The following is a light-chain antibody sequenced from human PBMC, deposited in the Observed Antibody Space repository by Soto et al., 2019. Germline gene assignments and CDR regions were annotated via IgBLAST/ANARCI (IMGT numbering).Light chain of an antibody. CDR2: EIT. V-gene: IGLV2-8*01. CDR1: SSDIGGYNF. CDR3: SSYAGSNNYV. Sequence: QSVLTQPPSASGSPGQSVTISCTGTSSDIGGYNFVSWYQYHPDKAPKLMIYEITKRPSGVPARFSGSKSDNTASLTVSGLQAEDEADYYCSSYAGSNNYVFGTGTKLTVL. J-gene: IGLJ1*01.